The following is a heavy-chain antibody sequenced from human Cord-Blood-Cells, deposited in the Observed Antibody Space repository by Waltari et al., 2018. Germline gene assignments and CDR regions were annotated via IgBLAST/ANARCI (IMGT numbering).Heavy chain of an antibody. V-gene: IGHV3-30*18. CDR3: AKAIGWYELNFDY. CDR1: GFTFSSYG. J-gene: IGHJ4*02. Sequence: QVQLVESGGGVVQPGRSLRLSCAASGFTFSSYGMHWVRQAPGKGLEWVAVISYDGSNKYYADSVKGRFTISRDNSKNTLYLQMNSLRAEDTAVYYCAKAIGWYELNFDYWGQGTLVTVSS. CDR2: ISYDGSNK. D-gene: IGHD6-19*01.